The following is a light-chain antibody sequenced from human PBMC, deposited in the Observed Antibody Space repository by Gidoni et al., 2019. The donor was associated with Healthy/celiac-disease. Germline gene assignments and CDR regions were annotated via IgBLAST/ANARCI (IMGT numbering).Light chain of an antibody. Sequence: EIVMTKSPATLSVSPGERATLSCRASQSVSSNLAWYQQKTGHAPRLLIYVASTRATGIPARFSGSGSWTEFTLTISSLQSEDFAVDYCQQYNNWPPMYTFGQGTKLEIK. CDR3: QQYNNWPPMYT. V-gene: IGKV3-15*01. CDR2: VAS. J-gene: IGKJ2*01. CDR1: QSVSSN.